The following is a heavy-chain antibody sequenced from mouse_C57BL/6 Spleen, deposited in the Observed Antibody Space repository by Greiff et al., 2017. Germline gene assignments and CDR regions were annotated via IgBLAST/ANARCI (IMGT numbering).Heavy chain of an antibody. Sequence: EVKLVESGGGLVKPGGSLKLSCAASGFTFRSYAMSWVRQTPEKRLEWVATISDGGSYTYYPDNVKGRFTISRDNAKNNLYLQMSHLKSEDTAMYYCARGEYGTDWYFDVWGTGTTVTVSS. CDR3: ARGEYGTDWYFDV. D-gene: IGHD2-1*01. CDR1: GFTFRSYA. J-gene: IGHJ1*03. CDR2: ISDGGSYT. V-gene: IGHV5-4*03.